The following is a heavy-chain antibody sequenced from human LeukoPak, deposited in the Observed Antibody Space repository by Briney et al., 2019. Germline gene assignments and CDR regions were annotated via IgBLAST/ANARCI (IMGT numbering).Heavy chain of an antibody. Sequence: GESLKISCKGSAYSFTNYWISWVRQMPGKGLEWMGRIDPGDSQTNYSPSFQGHVTISAVKSISTAYLQWSSLKASDTAMYYCARHSSVLNSFDPWGQGTLVTVSS. J-gene: IGHJ5*02. D-gene: IGHD3-22*01. CDR1: AYSFTNYW. V-gene: IGHV5-10-1*01. CDR2: IDPGDSQT. CDR3: ARHSSVLNSFDP.